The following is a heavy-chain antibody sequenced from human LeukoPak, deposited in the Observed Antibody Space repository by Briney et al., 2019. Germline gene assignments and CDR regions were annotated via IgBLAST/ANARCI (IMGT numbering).Heavy chain of an antibody. CDR3: ARVYCSSTSCYGNWFDP. J-gene: IGHJ5*02. Sequence: GGSLRLSCAGSGFTFSRYEMNWVRQAPGKGLEWVSYISSSGKTIYYADAVKGRFTISRDDARNSLYLQMNSLRAEDTAVYYCARVYCSSTSCYGNWFDPWGQGTLVTVSS. CDR2: ISSSGKTI. D-gene: IGHD2-2*01. CDR1: GFTFSRYE. V-gene: IGHV3-48*03.